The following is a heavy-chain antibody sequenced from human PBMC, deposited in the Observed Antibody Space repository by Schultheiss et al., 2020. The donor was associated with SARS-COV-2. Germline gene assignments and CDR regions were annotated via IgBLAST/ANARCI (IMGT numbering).Heavy chain of an antibody. CDR2: INSDGSST. D-gene: IGHD6-13*01. CDR1: GFTFSSYW. V-gene: IGHV3-74*01. J-gene: IGHJ3*02. Sequence: GGSLRLSCAASGFTFSSYWMHWVRQAPGKGLVWVSRINSDGSSTSYADSVKGRFTISRENAKNSLYLQMNSLRAGDTAVYYCARGKLGAFDIWGQGTMVTVSS. CDR3: ARGKLGAFDI.